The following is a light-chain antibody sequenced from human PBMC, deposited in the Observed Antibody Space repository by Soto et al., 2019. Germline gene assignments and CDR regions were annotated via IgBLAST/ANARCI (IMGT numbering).Light chain of an antibody. J-gene: IGKJ5*01. V-gene: IGKV3D-20*01. CDR2: DAS. Sequence: EIVLTQSPATLSLSPGERATLSCGASQSVSSSYLAWYQQKPGLAPRLLIYDASYRATGIPDRFSGSGSGTDFTLTISRLEPEDFAVYYCQQYVSSPTFGQGTRLEFK. CDR1: QSVSSSY. CDR3: QQYVSSPT.